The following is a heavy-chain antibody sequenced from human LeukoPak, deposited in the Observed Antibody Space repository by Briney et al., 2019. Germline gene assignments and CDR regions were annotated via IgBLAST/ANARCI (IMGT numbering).Heavy chain of an antibody. CDR1: GGTFSSYA. D-gene: IGHD3-22*01. Sequence: GASVKVPCKASGGTFSSYAISWVRQAPGQGLEWMGGIIPIFGTANYAQKFQGRVTITTDESTSTAYMELSSLRSEDTAVYYCARNAYSSVSTDYYYYYYMDVWGKGTTVTVSS. J-gene: IGHJ6*03. CDR3: ARNAYSSVSTDYYYYYYMDV. V-gene: IGHV1-69*05. CDR2: IIPIFGTA.